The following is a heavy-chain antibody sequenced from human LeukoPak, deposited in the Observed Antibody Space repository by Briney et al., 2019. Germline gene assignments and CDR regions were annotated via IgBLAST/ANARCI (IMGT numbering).Heavy chain of an antibody. D-gene: IGHD3-3*01. Sequence: GGSLRLSCAASGFTFSDYYMTWIRQAPGKGLEWVSYISSGSSYTDYADSVKGRFTISRDNAKNSLDLQMNILRAEDTALYYCASGPPFLKYFEYWGQGTLVTVSS. CDR1: GFTFSDYY. CDR3: ASGPPFLKYFEY. J-gene: IGHJ4*02. V-gene: IGHV3-11*06. CDR2: ISSGSSYT.